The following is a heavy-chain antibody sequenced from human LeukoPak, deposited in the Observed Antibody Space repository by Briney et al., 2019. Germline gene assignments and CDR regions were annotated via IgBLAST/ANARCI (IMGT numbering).Heavy chain of an antibody. V-gene: IGHV3-74*01. J-gene: IGHJ4*02. CDR2: IKSDGNNT. Sequence: SGGSLRLSCSASGFTFSSYGMNWVRQAQGKGLVWVSRIKSDGNNTYYADSVKGRFTISRDNAKNTLYLQMNSLRAEDTAVYYCARGSPLPNYWGQGTLVTVSS. CDR1: GFTFSSYG. CDR3: ARGSPLPNY.